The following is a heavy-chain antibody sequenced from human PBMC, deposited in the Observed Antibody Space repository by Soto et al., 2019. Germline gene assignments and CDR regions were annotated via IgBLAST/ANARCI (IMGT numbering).Heavy chain of an antibody. CDR3: ATTYDFWSGYPNYYYYYGMDV. CDR1: GFTFSSYW. Sequence: PGGSLRLSCAASGFTFSSYWMHWVRQAPGKGLVWVSRINSDGSSTSYADSVKGRFTISRDNAKNTLYLQMNSLRAEDTAVYYCATTYDFWSGYPNYYYYYGMDVWGQGTTVTVSS. CDR2: INSDGSST. J-gene: IGHJ6*02. V-gene: IGHV3-74*01. D-gene: IGHD3-3*01.